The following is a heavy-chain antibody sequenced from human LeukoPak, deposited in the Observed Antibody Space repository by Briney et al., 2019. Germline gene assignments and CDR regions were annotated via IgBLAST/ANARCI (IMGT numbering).Heavy chain of an antibody. D-gene: IGHD3-9*01. Sequence: GASVKVSCKASGGTFSSYAISWVRQAPGQGLEWMGWINPNSGGTNYAQKFQGRVTMTRDTSISAAYMGLSRLRSDDTAVYYCARIPDILTDFDYWGQGTLVTVSS. CDR2: INPNSGGT. J-gene: IGHJ4*02. CDR3: ARIPDILTDFDY. V-gene: IGHV1-2*02. CDR1: GGTFSSYA.